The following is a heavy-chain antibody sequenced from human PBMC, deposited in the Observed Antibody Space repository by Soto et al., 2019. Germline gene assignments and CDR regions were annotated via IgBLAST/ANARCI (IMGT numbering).Heavy chain of an antibody. CDR1: GFTVGNNY. J-gene: IGHJ4*02. CDR3: ARDGRGSGGHYGRVGY. D-gene: IGHD3-10*01. V-gene: IGHV3-53*01. Sequence: EAQLVESGGGLIQPGGSLKLSCAASGFTVGNNYMSWVRQAPGKGLEWVSLIYSTGTTKYADSVKGRFTVSRDNAENTLFIKMNCLGAEESFVDYCARDGRGSGGHYGRVGYWGEGTVVTVSS. CDR2: IYSTGTT.